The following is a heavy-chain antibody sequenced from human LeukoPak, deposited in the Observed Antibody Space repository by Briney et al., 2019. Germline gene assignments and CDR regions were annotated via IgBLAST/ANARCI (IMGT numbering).Heavy chain of an antibody. CDR3: ARAHYQYHYRMDV. V-gene: IGHV3-43*02. J-gene: IGHJ6*02. CDR2: ISGDGVNT. CDR1: GFTFDDYV. Sequence: PGGSLTLSCAASGFTFDDYVLHWVRQAPGKGLEWVSLISGDGVNTYYADSVKGRVTISRDNRKNSLFLQMNSLRPEDTALYYCARAHYQYHYRMDVWGQGTTVTVSS. D-gene: IGHD3-10*01.